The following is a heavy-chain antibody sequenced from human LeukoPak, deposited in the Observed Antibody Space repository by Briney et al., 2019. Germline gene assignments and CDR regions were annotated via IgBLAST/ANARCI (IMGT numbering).Heavy chain of an antibody. D-gene: IGHD6-13*01. CDR1: GFTFSTFG. J-gene: IGHJ4*02. CDR3: AKLGSSTTQGY. V-gene: IGHV3-30*02. CDR2: IRSDGSNK. Sequence: PGGSLRLSCAASGFTFSTFGMHWVRQAPGKGLEWVAYIRSDGSNKYYADSVKGRFTISRDNSKNTLYLQMNSLRGEDTAVYYCAKLGSSTTQGYWGQGTLVTVSS.